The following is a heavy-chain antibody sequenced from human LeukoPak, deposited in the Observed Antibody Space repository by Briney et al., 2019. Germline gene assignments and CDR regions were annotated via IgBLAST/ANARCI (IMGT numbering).Heavy chain of an antibody. D-gene: IGHD2-2*01. Sequence: ASVKVSCKASGYTFTSYYMHWVRQAPGQGLEWMGIINPSGGSTSYAQKFQGRVTMTRDTSTSTVYMELSSLRSEDTAVYYCARAADIVVVPAALGYWGQGTLVTVSS. CDR3: ARAADIVVVPAALGY. J-gene: IGHJ4*02. V-gene: IGHV1-46*01. CDR1: GYTFTSYY. CDR2: INPSGGST.